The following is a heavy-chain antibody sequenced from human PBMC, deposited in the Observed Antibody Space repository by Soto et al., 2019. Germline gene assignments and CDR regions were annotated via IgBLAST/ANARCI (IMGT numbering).Heavy chain of an antibody. J-gene: IGHJ6*03. CDR1: GFTFSSYG. D-gene: IGHD3-10*01. CDR3: AKIVLLWFGELPYYYYYMDV. Sequence: GGSLRLSCAASGFTFSSYGMHWVRQAPGKGLEWVAVISYDGSNKYYADSVKGRFTISRDNSKNTLYLQMNSLRAENTAVYYCAKIVLLWFGELPYYYYYMDVWGKGTTVTVSS. V-gene: IGHV3-30*18. CDR2: ISYDGSNK.